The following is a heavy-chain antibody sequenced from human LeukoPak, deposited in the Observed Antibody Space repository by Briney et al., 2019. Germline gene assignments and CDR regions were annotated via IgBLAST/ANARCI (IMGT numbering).Heavy chain of an antibody. D-gene: IGHD3-10*01. Sequence: GGSLRLSCAASGFTFAGYAMIWVRQASGKGLEGVSFFSGGGGITYYADSVKGRFTISRDNSKNTLYLQMNSLRAEDTAVYYCAKDQAFGSGNYFDYWGQGTLVTVSS. V-gene: IGHV3-23*01. CDR1: GFTFAGYA. CDR2: FSGGGGIT. CDR3: AKDQAFGSGNYFDY. J-gene: IGHJ4*02.